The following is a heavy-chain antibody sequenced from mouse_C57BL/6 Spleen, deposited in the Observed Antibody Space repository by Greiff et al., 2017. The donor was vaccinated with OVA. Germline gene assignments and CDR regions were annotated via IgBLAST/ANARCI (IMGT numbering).Heavy chain of an antibody. Sequence: VQLQQPGAELVKPGASVKLSCKASGYTFTSYWMHWVKQRPGQGLEWIGMIHPNSGSTNYNEKFKSKATLTVDKSSSTAYMQLSSLTSEDSGVYYCAGDPWESYIDYWGQGTSLTVSS. CDR3: AGDPWESYIDY. J-gene: IGHJ2*02. CDR2: IHPNSGST. V-gene: IGHV1-64*01. CDR1: GYTFTSYW. D-gene: IGHD3-3*01.